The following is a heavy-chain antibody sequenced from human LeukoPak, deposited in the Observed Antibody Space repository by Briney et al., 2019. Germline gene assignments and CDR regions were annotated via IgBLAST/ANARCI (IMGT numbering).Heavy chain of an antibody. J-gene: IGHJ3*02. CDR1: GYTFTDYF. V-gene: IGHV1-8*02. Sequence: ASVKVSCKASGYTFTDYFMNWVRQAPGQGLEWMGWMNPNSGNTGYAQKFQGRVTMTRNTSISTAYMELSSLRSEDTAVYYCARGVGDAFDIWGQGTMVIVSS. CDR2: MNPNSGNT. D-gene: IGHD3-16*01. CDR3: ARGVGDAFDI.